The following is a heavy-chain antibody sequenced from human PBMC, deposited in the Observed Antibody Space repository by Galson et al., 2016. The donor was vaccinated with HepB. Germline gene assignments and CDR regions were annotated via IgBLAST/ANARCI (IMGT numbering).Heavy chain of an antibody. D-gene: IGHD3-22*01. CDR2: VYHSGST. J-gene: IGHJ5*02. CDR3: ARGMYYYDSRETA. Sequence: SETLSLTCAVSGASISRGNWWNWVRQAPGKGLEWIGEVYHSGSTSYNPSLKSRVTISVDKSKNQFSLKLTSVTAADTAVYYCARGMYYYDSRETAWGQGTLVTVSS. V-gene: IGHV4-4*02. CDR1: GASISRGNW.